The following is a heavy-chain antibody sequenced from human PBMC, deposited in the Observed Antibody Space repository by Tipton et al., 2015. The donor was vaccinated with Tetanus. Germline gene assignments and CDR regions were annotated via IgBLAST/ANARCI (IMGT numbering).Heavy chain of an antibody. D-gene: IGHD3-16*01. J-gene: IGHJ4*02. CDR1: GFTFSEFTFADAW. CDR3: STSGPGVSGGDY. CDR2: IKSKLDGGAI. Sequence: SLRLSCAASGFTFSEFTFADAWMSWVRRAPGKGLEWIGRIKSKLDGGAIDYAAPMEGRFIISRDDSQNAVFLQMNSLKPEDTAVYSCSTSGPGVSGGDYWGQGTLVTVSS. V-gene: IGHV3-15*01.